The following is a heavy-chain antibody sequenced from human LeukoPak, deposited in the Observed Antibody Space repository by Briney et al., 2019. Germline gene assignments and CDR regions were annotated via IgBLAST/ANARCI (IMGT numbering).Heavy chain of an antibody. CDR2: IRYDGSNK. V-gene: IGHV3-30*02. D-gene: IGHD5-24*01. J-gene: IGHJ4*02. Sequence: GGSLRLSCAASGYTFSSYGMHWVRQAPGKGLEWVAFIRYDGSNKYYADSVKGRFTISRDNSKNTLYLQMNSLRAEDTAVYYCAKSRGGYTYYFDYWGQGTLVTVSS. CDR1: GYTFSSYG. CDR3: AKSRGGYTYYFDY.